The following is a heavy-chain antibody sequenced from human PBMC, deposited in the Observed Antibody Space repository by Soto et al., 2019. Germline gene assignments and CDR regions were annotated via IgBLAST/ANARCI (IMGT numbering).Heavy chain of an antibody. D-gene: IGHD6-13*01. CDR1: GYTFTSYA. Sequence: QVQLVQSGAEVKNPGASVKVSCQASGYTFTSYAISWVRQAPGQGLDWMGWISSYNGNTNYAQKLKGGVTMTTDTSTSTAYMELRSLRSDDTAVYYCARGAAAGLNDYWGQGTLVTVA. CDR3: ARGAAAGLNDY. V-gene: IGHV1-18*01. CDR2: ISSYNGNT. J-gene: IGHJ4*02.